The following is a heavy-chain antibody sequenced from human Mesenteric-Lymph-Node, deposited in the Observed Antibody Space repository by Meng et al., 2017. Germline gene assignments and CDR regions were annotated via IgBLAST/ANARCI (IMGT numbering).Heavy chain of an antibody. CDR1: GGSISSNGYY. CDR2: IYHSGST. J-gene: IGHJ4*02. D-gene: IGHD3-10*01. V-gene: IGHV4-39*01. CDR3: ARRRGGSGRDC. Sequence: QLPVSGPGLGKPSEPLSLTCTVSGGSISSNGYYWDWVLQPPGKGLEWIGAIYHSGSTSYNPSLQSRVTMFVDTSKNQFSLMLTSVTATDTAVYYCARRRGGSGRDCWGQGTLVTVSS.